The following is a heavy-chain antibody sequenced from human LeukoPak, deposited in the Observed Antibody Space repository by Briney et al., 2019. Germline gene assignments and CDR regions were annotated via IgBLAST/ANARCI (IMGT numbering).Heavy chain of an antibody. CDR3: ARGTIAAAGYYYFDY. V-gene: IGHV3-7*04. Sequence: GGSLRLSCAASGFSFRSFWMSWVRQAPGKGLEWVADIKEEGRTTYYVDSVKGRFTISRDNAKNTLYLQMNSLRAEDTAVYYCARGTIAAAGYYYFDYWGQGTQVTVSS. CDR1: GFSFRSFW. D-gene: IGHD6-13*01. CDR2: IKEEGRTT. J-gene: IGHJ4*02.